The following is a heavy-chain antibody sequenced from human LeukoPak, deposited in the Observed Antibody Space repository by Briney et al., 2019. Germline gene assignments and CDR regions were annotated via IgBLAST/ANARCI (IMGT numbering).Heavy chain of an antibody. CDR1: GGSISSGHFY. V-gene: IGHV4-30-4*01. J-gene: IGHJ6*02. Sequence: SETLSLTCTVSGGSISSGHFYWSWIRQPPEKGPEYIGYIYYNGITFYNPSLRSRITISIDTSKNQFSLKLNSVTAADTAVYYCARDRSTVDYYGLDVWGQGTTVIVSS. CDR2: IYYNGIT. CDR3: ARDRSTVDYYGLDV. D-gene: IGHD4-23*01.